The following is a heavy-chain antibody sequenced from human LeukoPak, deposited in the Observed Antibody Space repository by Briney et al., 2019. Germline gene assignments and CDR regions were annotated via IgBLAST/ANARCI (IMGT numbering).Heavy chain of an antibody. CDR1: GGSISSYY. CDR3: ARRGLRYFFDY. CDR2: IYYSGST. J-gene: IGHJ4*02. V-gene: IGHV4-59*08. D-gene: IGHD3-9*01. Sequence: PSETLSLTCTVSGGSISSYYWSWIRQPPGKGLEWIGYIYYSGSTNYNPSLKSRVTISVDTSKNQFSLKLSSVTAADTAVYYCARRGLRYFFDYWGQGTLVTVSS.